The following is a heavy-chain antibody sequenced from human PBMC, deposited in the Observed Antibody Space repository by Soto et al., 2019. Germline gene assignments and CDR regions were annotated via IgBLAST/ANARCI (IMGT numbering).Heavy chain of an antibody. CDR2: IYYSGST. V-gene: IGHV4-59*08. D-gene: IGHD2-2*01. J-gene: IGHJ4*02. Sequence: PSETLSLTCTVSGGSISSYYWSWIRQPPGKGLEWIGYIYYSGSTNYNPSLKSRVTISVDTSKNQFSLKLSSVTAADTAVYYCARHVVEEPEFDYWGQGTLVTVSS. CDR1: GGSISSYY. CDR3: ARHVVEEPEFDY.